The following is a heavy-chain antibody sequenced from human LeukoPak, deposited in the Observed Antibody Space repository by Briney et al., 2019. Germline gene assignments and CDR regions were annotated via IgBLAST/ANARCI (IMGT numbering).Heavy chain of an antibody. CDR1: GGSSSGYY. CDR2: MNGGGSA. V-gene: IGHV4-34*01. D-gene: IGHD4-17*01. CDR3: ARGDRSTVTRFRPRPYLDS. J-gene: IGHJ4*02. Sequence: ASETLSLTCAVYGGSSSGYYWNWIRQPPGKGVEWVGEMNGGGSANYNPSLKSRVIMSVDTSKNQFSLKVTYVPAADTAVYYCARGDRSTVTRFRPRPYLDSWGQGTLVSVFS.